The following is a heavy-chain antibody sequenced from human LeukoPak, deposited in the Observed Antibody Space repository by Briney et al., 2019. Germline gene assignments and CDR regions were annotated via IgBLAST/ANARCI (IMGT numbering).Heavy chain of an antibody. Sequence: ASVKVSCKASGYTFTGYYMHWVRQAPGQGLEWMGWINPNSGGTNYAQKFQGRVTMTRDTSISTAYMELSRPRSDDTAVYYCARPPGIAAAGTDYWGQGTLVTVSS. CDR3: ARPPGIAAAGTDY. CDR1: GYTFTGYY. V-gene: IGHV1-2*02. D-gene: IGHD6-13*01. CDR2: INPNSGGT. J-gene: IGHJ4*02.